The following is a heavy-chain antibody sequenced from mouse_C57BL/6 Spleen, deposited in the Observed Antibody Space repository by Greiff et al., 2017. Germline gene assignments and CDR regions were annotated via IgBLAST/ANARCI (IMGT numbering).Heavy chain of an antibody. V-gene: IGHV3-6*01. CDR3: ARGGDYDWFDY. CDR1: GYSITSGYY. D-gene: IGHD2-4*01. CDR2: ISYDGSN. J-gene: IGHJ2*01. Sequence: VQLQESGPGLVKPSQSLSLTCSVTGYSITSGYYWNWIRQFPGNKLEWMGYISYDGSNNYNPSLKNRISITRDTSKNQFFLKLNSVTTEDTATYYCARGGDYDWFDYWGQGTTLTVSS.